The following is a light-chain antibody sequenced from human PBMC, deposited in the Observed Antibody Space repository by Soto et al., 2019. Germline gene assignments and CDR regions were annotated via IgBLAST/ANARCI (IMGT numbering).Light chain of an antibody. Sequence: EIVLTQSPSTLSLSPGERATLSCRASQSVSSYLAWYQQKPGQAPRLLIYDASSRATGIPDRFSGSGSGTDFTLTISRLEPEDFAVYYCQQYGSSPRTFGQGRRLEIK. J-gene: IGKJ5*01. CDR2: DAS. V-gene: IGKV3-20*01. CDR1: QSVSSY. CDR3: QQYGSSPRT.